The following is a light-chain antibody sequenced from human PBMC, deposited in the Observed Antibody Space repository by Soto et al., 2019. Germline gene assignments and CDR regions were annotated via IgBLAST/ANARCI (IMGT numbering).Light chain of an antibody. CDR1: SSDVGSYNL. V-gene: IGLV2-23*01. Sequence: QSALTQPASVSGSPGQSITISCTGTSSDVGSYNLVSWYQQHPGKAPKFMIYEGSKRPSGVSNRFSGSKSGNTASLTISGLQAEDEADYYCCSYAGSHWVFGGGTKLNVL. CDR3: CSYAGSHWV. J-gene: IGLJ3*02. CDR2: EGS.